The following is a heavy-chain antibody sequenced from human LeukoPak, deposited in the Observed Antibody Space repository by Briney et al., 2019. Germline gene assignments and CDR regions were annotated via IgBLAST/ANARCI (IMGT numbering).Heavy chain of an antibody. Sequence: GGSLRLSCAASGFSFDDYAMHWVRQTPGKGLEWVSLINGNNVGTSYADSVKGRFTISGDNSKTSLYLQMNSLRTEDTALYYCAKEARDLSLDYWGQGTLVTVSS. CDR1: GFSFDDYA. V-gene: IGHV3-43*02. D-gene: IGHD3-10*01. J-gene: IGHJ4*02. CDR2: INGNNVGT. CDR3: AKEARDLSLDY.